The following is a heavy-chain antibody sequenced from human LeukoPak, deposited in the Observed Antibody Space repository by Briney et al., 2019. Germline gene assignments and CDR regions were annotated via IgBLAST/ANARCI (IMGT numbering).Heavy chain of an antibody. CDR3: AKDRLPSDYLVLYFFDY. CDR1: GFTFSSSA. J-gene: IGHJ4*02. D-gene: IGHD4-17*01. CDR2: ISASGGST. V-gene: IGHV3-23*01. Sequence: GGSLRLSCAASGFTFSSSAMSWVRQVPGKGLEWVSGISASGGSTSYADSVRGRFTISRDNSKNTLYLQMSSLRAEDTAIYYCAKDRLPSDYLVLYFFDYWGQGTLVTVSS.